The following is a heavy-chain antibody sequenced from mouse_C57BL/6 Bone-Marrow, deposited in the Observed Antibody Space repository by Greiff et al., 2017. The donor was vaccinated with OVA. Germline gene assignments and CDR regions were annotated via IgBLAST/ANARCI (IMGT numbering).Heavy chain of an antibody. J-gene: IGHJ3*01. D-gene: IGHD2-5*01. CDR3: ARRDYSNYGFAY. V-gene: IGHV5-6*02. CDR1: GFTFSSYG. CDR2: ISSGGSYT. Sequence: EVMLVESGGDLVKPGGSLKLSCAASGFTFSSYGMSWVRQTPDKRLEWVATISSGGSYTYYPDSVKGRFTISRDNAKNTLYLQMSSLNSEDTAMYYCARRDYSNYGFAYWGQGTLVTVSA.